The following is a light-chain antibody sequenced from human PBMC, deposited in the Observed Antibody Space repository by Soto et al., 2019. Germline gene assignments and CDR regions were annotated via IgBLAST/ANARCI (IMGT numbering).Light chain of an antibody. CDR1: QSITSND. CDR2: AAS. V-gene: IGKV3-20*01. Sequence: EIVLTQSPGTLSLSPGERATLSCRASQSITSNDLVWYQQKPGQAPRLLIYAASRRATGIPDRFSGSWSGTDFTLTISRLEPEDFAVYYCQHYGRPTVTFGPGTKVDIK. CDR3: QHYGRPTVT. J-gene: IGKJ3*01.